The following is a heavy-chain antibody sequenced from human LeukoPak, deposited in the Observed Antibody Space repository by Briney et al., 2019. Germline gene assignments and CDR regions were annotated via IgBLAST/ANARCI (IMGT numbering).Heavy chain of an antibody. Sequence: SQTLSLTCTVSGGSISSGDNYWTWIRQHPGKGLEWIGCIYYSGSTYYNPSLKSRVTISADTSKNQFSLKLSSVTAADTAVYYCARGLGWPQLDYFDFWGPGTLVTISS. V-gene: IGHV4-31*03. J-gene: IGHJ4*02. D-gene: IGHD5-24*01. CDR3: ARGLGWPQLDYFDF. CDR2: IYYSGST. CDR1: GGSISSGDNY.